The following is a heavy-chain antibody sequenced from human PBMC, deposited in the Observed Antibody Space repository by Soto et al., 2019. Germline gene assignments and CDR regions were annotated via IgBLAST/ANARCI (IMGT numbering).Heavy chain of an antibody. V-gene: IGHV3-74*01. CDR1: GFTFSNYW. CDR3: ARLPGYSTGWTPFDF. Sequence: EVQLVESGGGLVQPGGSLRLSCAASGFTFSNYWMHWVRQAPGKGLVWVSRINSDGSTTSHADSVKGRFTISRDNAKNTLHLQMNSLRAEDTAVYYCARLPGYSTGWTPFDFWGQGTQVTVSS. CDR2: INSDGSTT. J-gene: IGHJ4*02. D-gene: IGHD6-19*01.